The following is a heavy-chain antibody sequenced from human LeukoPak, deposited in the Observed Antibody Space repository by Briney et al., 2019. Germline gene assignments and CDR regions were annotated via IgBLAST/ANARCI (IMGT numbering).Heavy chain of an antibody. CDR2: IYSGGST. Sequence: GGSLRLSCAASGFTVSSNYMSWVRQAPGKGLEWVSVIYSGGSTYYADSVKGRFTISRDNSKNTLYLQMNSLRAEDTAVYYCARENGVPHWYFDVWGRGTLVTVSS. CDR3: ARENGVPHWYFDV. J-gene: IGHJ2*01. D-gene: IGHD1-1*01. V-gene: IGHV3-53*01. CDR1: GFTVSSNY.